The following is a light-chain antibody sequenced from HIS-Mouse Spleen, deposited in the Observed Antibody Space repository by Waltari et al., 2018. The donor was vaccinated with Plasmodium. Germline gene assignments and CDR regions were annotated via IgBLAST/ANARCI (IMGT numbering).Light chain of an antibody. V-gene: IGLV2-23*01. Sequence: QSALTQPASVSGSPGQSITISCTGTSSDVGSYKHVSWYQQHPGKAPKLMIYEGSKRPSGVSNRFSGSKSGNTAYLTISGLQAEDEADYYCCSYAGSSTYVFGTGTKVTVL. J-gene: IGLJ1*01. CDR3: CSYAGSSTYV. CDR2: EGS. CDR1: SSDVGSYKH.